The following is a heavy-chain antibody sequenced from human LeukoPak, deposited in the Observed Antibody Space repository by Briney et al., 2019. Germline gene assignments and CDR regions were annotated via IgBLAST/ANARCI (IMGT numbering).Heavy chain of an antibody. Sequence: GASVKVSCKASGYTFTSYYMLWVRQAPGQGLEWMGIINPSGGSTSYAQKFQGRVTMTRDTSTSTVYMELSSLRSEDTAVYYCARGRYSSSSISGWYYGTDVWGQGTTVTVSS. CDR1: GYTFTSYY. D-gene: IGHD6-6*01. CDR2: INPSGGST. J-gene: IGHJ6*02. V-gene: IGHV1-46*01. CDR3: ARGRYSSSSISGWYYGTDV.